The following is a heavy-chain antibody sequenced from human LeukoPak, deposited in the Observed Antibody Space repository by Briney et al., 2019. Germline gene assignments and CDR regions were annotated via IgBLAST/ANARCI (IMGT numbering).Heavy chain of an antibody. V-gene: IGHV4-59*01. J-gene: IGHJ6*03. CDR2: IYYSGST. CDR1: GAAISSYY. D-gene: IGHD4-17*01. CDR3: ARVHYGDNSMDV. Sequence: SSETLSLTCTVTGAAISSYYWSWIRQPPGKGLEWIGYIYYSGSTKYNPSLKSRVSISADTSKTQFSLKLSSVIAGDTAVYYCARVHYGDNSMDVWGKGTTVTVSS.